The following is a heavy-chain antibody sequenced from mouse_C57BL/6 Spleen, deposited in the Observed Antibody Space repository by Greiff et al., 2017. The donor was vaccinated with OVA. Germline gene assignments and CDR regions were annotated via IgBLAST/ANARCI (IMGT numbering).Heavy chain of an antibody. CDR3: ARHPITTVVATEAMDY. D-gene: IGHD1-1*01. J-gene: IGHJ4*01. Sequence: QVHVKQSGAELVKPGASVKLSCKASGYTFTSYWMHWVKQRPGRGLEWIGRIDPNSGGTKYNEKFKSKATLTVDKPSSTAYMQLSSLTSEDSAVYYCARHPITTVVATEAMDYWGQGTSVTVSS. CDR2: IDPNSGGT. V-gene: IGHV1-72*01. CDR1: GYTFTSYW.